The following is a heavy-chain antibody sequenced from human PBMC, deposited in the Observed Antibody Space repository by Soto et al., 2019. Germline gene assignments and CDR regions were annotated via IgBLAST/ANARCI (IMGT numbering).Heavy chain of an antibody. J-gene: IGHJ6*02. CDR3: ARWPDGYYYYGMDV. CDR2: MNPNSGNT. CDR1: GYTFTSYD. Sequence: QVQLVQSGAEVKKPGASVKVSCKASGYTFTSYDINWVRQATGQGLEWMGWMNPNSGNTGYAQKFQGRVTMTRNTSLSTAYMELSSLRSEDTAVYYCARWPDGYYYYGMDVWGRGTTVTVSS. V-gene: IGHV1-8*01.